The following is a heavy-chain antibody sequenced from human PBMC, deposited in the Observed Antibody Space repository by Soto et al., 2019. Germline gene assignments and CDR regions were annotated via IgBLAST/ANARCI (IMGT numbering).Heavy chain of an antibody. CDR2: ISSTATYT. V-gene: IGHV3-11*06. J-gene: IGHJ4*02. D-gene: IGHD3-10*01. Sequence: GGSLRLSCAVSGFSFSDYYMNWIRQAPGKGLEWLSYISSTATYTNYADSVRGRFTISRDNAKNSLYLQMNSLRAEDTAVYYCVKDNRGSYWGQGTLVTVSS. CDR3: VKDNRGSY. CDR1: GFSFSDYY.